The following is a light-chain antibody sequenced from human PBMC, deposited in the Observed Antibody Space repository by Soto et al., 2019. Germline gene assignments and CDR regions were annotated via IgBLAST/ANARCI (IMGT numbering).Light chain of an antibody. CDR1: SSDVGSYNI. V-gene: IGLV2-23*01. Sequence: QSALTQPASVSGSPGQSITISCTGTSSDVGSYNIVSWYQQHPGRAPKLMLYDGSKRPSGVSNRFSGSKSGNTAFLTISGLQAEDEADYYCCSYAGSSTLVVFGGGTKVTVL. CDR2: DGS. J-gene: IGLJ2*01. CDR3: CSYAGSSTLVV.